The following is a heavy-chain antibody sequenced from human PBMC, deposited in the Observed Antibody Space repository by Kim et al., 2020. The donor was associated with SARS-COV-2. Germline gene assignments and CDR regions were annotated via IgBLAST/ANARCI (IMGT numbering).Heavy chain of an antibody. V-gene: IGHV3-23*01. D-gene: IGHD2-15*01. Sequence: GSLRLSCAVSGFTFSINAMSWVRQTPGKGLEWVSTISGSGGYTYYADSVKGRFTISRDNSKNTLFLQMDSLRAEDTAVYYCAKDHCRGGSCSSPDAFDIWGQGTMVTVSS. J-gene: IGHJ3*02. CDR2: ISGSGGYT. CDR3: AKDHCRGGSCSSPDAFDI. CDR1: GFTFSINA.